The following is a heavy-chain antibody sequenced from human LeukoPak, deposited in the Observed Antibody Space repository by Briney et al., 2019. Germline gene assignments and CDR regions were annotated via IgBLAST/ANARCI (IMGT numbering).Heavy chain of an antibody. CDR3: ASIEGGSYHTPFDY. V-gene: IGHV3-30-3*01. D-gene: IGHD1-26*01. J-gene: IGHJ4*02. Sequence: GGSLRLSCAASGFTFSSYAMHWVRQAPGKGLEWVAVISYDGSNKYYADSVKGRLTISRDNSKNTLYLQMNSLRAEDTAVYYCASIEGGSYHTPFDYWGQGTLVTVSS. CDR1: GFTFSSYA. CDR2: ISYDGSNK.